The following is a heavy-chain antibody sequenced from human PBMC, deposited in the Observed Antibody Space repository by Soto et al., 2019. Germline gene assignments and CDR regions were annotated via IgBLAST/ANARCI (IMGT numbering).Heavy chain of an antibody. CDR2: IIPIFGTA. D-gene: IGHD6-13*01. Sequence: ASVKVSCKASGGTFSSYAISWVRQAPGQGLEWMGGIIPIFGTANYAQKFQGRVTITADESTSTAYMELSSLRSEDTAVYYCARDRRIAATTVPAEPYDDCRQGTMVTVSS. V-gene: IGHV1-69*13. J-gene: IGHJ4*02. CDR1: GGTFSSYA. CDR3: ARDRRIAATTVPAEPYDD.